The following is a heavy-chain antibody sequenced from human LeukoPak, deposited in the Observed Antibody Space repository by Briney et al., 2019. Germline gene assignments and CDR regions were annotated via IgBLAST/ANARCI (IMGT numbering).Heavy chain of an antibody. V-gene: IGHV3-30*02. CDR3: AKAGPLRVLTAFDY. Sequence: GGSLRLSCAASGFTFSSYGMHWVRQAQGKGLEWVAFIRYDGSNKYYADSVKGRFTISRDNSKNTLYLQMNSLRAEDTAVYYCAKAGPLRVLTAFDYWGQGTLVTVSS. CDR1: GFTFSSYG. D-gene: IGHD3-3*01. J-gene: IGHJ4*02. CDR2: IRYDGSNK.